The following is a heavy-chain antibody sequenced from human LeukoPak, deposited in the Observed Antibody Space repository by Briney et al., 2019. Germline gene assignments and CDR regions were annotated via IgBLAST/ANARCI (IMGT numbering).Heavy chain of an antibody. CDR3: ARDHCSANSCYEDYYNGLDV. J-gene: IGHJ6*02. CDR2: INPKSGGT. V-gene: IGHV1-2*02. D-gene: IGHD2-2*01. Sequence: ASVKVSCKASGYTFTAYYLQWVRLAPGQGLEWMGWINPKSGGTEYAQRFQSRVTMTRDTSTSTAYMELSRLRSDDTAVYYCARDHCSANSCYEDYYNGLDVWGQGTTVTVSS. CDR1: GYTFTAYY.